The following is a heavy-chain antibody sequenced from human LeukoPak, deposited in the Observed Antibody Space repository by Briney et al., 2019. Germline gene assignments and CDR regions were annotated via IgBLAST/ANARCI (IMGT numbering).Heavy chain of an antibody. V-gene: IGHV1-2*02. J-gene: IGHJ4*02. Sequence: ASVKVSCKASGYTFTGYYMHWVRQAPGQGVEWMGWINPNSGGTNYAQKFQGRVTMTRDTSISTAYMELSRLRSDDTAVYYCASGGRHSSSWYPVNYWGQGTLVTVSS. CDR2: INPNSGGT. CDR1: GYTFTGYY. D-gene: IGHD6-13*01. CDR3: ASGGRHSSSWYPVNY.